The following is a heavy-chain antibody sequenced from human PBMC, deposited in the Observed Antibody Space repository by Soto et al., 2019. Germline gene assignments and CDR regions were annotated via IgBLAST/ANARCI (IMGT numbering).Heavy chain of an antibody. CDR1: GSSITSSNW. J-gene: IGHJ4*02. V-gene: IGHV4-4*02. D-gene: IGHD3-22*01. Sequence: QVQLRESGPRLVKPSGTLSLTCAVSGSSITSSNWWTWVRQPPGKGLEWIGESYHSGSSNYNPSLKSRDTISVDKSKNQFFLKLTSVTAADTAVYYCARRYYYDSSGYYLGDWGQGTLVTVSS. CDR3: ARRYYYDSSGYYLGD. CDR2: SYHSGSS.